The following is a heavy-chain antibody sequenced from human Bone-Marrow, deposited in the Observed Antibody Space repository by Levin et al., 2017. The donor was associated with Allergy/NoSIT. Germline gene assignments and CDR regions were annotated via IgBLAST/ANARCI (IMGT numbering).Heavy chain of an antibody. D-gene: IGHD6-13*01. CDR1: GLNIVDYA. CDR3: AKGICGSISCAASDQ. CDR2: ISWNSKTT. Sequence: QAGGSLRLSCSVSGLNIVDYAMYWVRQAPGQGLQWVAGISWNSKTTAFVDSVKGRFTISRDNAKNSVYLQMDSLRFEDTAFYYCAKGICGSISCAASDQWGQGTLVTVSS. J-gene: IGHJ5*02. V-gene: IGHV3-9*01.